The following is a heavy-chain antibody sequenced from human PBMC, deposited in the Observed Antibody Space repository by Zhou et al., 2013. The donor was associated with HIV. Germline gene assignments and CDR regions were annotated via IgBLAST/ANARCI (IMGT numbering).Heavy chain of an antibody. Sequence: QVQLVQSGAEVRKPGASVKVSCEASGGTFSSYTINWVRQAPGQGLEWMGGIIPIFATANYAHKFQGRATIAADESTSTAYMELRSLKSDDTAFYYCANSVYSGNSRAEYFQYWGQGTLVTVSS. CDR1: GGTFSSYT. CDR3: ANSVYSGNSRAEYFQY. D-gene: IGHD4-4*01. J-gene: IGHJ1*01. V-gene: IGHV1-69*13. CDR2: IIPIFATA.